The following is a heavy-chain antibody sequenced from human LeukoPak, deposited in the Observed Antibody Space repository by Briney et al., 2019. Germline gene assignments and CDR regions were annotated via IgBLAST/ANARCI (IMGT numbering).Heavy chain of an antibody. CDR2: ISYDGSNK. D-gene: IGHD3-3*01. V-gene: IGHV3-30-3*01. J-gene: IGHJ4*02. Sequence: GRSLRLSCAASGFTFSSYAMHWVRQAPGKGLEWVAVISYDGSNKYYADSVKGRFTISRDNSKNTLYLQMNSLRAEDTAVYYCAKDRYDPVRFLEWLNLFDYWGQGTLVTVSS. CDR3: AKDRYDPVRFLEWLNLFDY. CDR1: GFTFSSYA.